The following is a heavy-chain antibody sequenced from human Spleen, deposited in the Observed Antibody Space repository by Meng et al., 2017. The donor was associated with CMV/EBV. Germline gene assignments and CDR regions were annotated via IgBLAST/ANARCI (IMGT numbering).Heavy chain of an antibody. CDR1: GFIFSDYY. J-gene: IGHJ5*02. Sequence: AASGFIFSDYYMTWIRQAPRKGLEWVSYISSSGSIKKYADSVEGRFTISRDNAKKSLYLQMNSLRAEDTAFYYCARDFSAVHNWFDAWGRGTLVTVSS. V-gene: IGHV3-11*04. D-gene: IGHD1-26*01. CDR2: ISSSGSIK. CDR3: ARDFSAVHNWFDA.